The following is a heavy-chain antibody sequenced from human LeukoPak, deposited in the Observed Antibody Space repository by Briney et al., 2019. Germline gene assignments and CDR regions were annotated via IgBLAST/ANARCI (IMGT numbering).Heavy chain of an antibody. V-gene: IGHV3-30*04. Sequence: PGRSLRLSCAASGFTFSSYAMHWVRQAPGKGLEWVAVISYDGSNKYYADSVEGRFTISRDNSKNTLYLQMNSLRAEDTAVYYCARDVYSGYEKDYYYYYGMDVWGKGTTVTVSS. D-gene: IGHD5-12*01. CDR2: ISYDGSNK. CDR1: GFTFSSYA. CDR3: ARDVYSGYEKDYYYYYGMDV. J-gene: IGHJ6*04.